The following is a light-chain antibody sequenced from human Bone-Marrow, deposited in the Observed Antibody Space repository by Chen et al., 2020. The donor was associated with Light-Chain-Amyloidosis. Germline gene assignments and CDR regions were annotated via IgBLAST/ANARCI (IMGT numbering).Light chain of an antibody. CDR2: AAS. CDR3: QQTMAFPWT. J-gene: IGKJ1*01. V-gene: IGKV1-12*02. Sequence: QITQSPSSVSASVGDRVTITCRASQGIGSWLAWYQQKPGKAPKTLMYAASSLESGVPSRFSGSGSGTDFTLIISGLQPEDFATYFCQQTMAFPWTFGQGTKVEI. CDR1: QGIGSW.